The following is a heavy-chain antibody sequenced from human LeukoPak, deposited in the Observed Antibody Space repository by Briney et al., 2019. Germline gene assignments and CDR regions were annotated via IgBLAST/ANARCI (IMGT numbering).Heavy chain of an antibody. V-gene: IGHV3-74*01. CDR1: GFTLSGYW. CDR2: IDPDGSTT. J-gene: IGHJ6*02. D-gene: IGHD2-8*02. CDR3: TRVQAGRSGLMDV. Sequence: GGSLRLSCAASGFTLSGYWMHWVRQARGEGLVWVSRIDPDGSTTNYADSVKGRFTTSRDNARNTLYLQMNSLTAEDTALYYCTRVQAGRSGLMDVWGRGTTVTVSS.